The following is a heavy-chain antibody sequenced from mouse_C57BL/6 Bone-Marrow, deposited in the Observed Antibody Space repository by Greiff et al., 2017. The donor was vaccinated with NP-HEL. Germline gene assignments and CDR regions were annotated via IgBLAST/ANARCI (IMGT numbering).Heavy chain of an antibody. J-gene: IGHJ2*01. CDR1: GYTFTDYY. CDR2: INPYNGGT. Sequence: VQLQQSGPVLVKPGASVKMSCKASGYTFTDYYMNWVKQSHGKSLEWIGVINPYNGGTSYNQKFKGKATLTVDKSSSTAYMELNSLTSEDSAVYYCARARLGHDYWGQGTTLTVSS. CDR3: ARARLGHDY. V-gene: IGHV1-19*01. D-gene: IGHD4-1*01.